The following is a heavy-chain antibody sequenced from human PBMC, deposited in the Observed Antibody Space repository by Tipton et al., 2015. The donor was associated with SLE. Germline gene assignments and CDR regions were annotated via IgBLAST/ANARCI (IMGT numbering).Heavy chain of an antibody. CDR1: GFTFSSYS. J-gene: IGHJ6*03. CDR3: ARDFWSGYRPYYYYYMDV. Sequence: SLRLSCAASGFTFSSYSMNWVRQAPGKGLEWVAVISYDGSNKYYTDSVKGRFTISRDNSKNTLYVQMNSLRAEDTAVYYCARDFWSGYRPYYYYYMDVWGKGTTVTVSS. CDR2: ISYDGSNK. D-gene: IGHD3-3*01. V-gene: IGHV3-30*03.